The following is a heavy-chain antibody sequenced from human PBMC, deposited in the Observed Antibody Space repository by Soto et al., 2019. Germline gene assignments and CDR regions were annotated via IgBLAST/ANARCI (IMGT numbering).Heavy chain of an antibody. D-gene: IGHD3-10*01. CDR1: GGTFSNYA. J-gene: IGHJ3*02. V-gene: IGHV1-69*01. CDR2: FIPIFDAA. CDR3: ARKAESYGFDI. Sequence: QVQLVQSVAEVKKPGSSVKVSCKASGGTFSNYAINWVRQAPGQGLEWMGGFIPIFDAANYAQNFRGRVTITADESTSTAYMELSGLRAEDTAMYYCARKAESYGFDIWGQGTFVTVS.